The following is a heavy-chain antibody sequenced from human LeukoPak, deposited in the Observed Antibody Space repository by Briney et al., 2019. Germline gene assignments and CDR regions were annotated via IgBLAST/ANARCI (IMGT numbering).Heavy chain of an antibody. V-gene: IGHV3-9*01. D-gene: IGHD6-13*01. CDR2: ISWNSNNV. Sequence: GGSLRLSCAASGFIFDNYAMHWVRQAPGKGLEWVSGISWNSNNVAYAASAKGRFNISRDNSKNTLYLQMNSLRAEDTAVYYCARAPRIVAAARGWGQGTLVTVSS. CDR3: ARAPRIVAAARG. J-gene: IGHJ4*02. CDR1: GFIFDNYA.